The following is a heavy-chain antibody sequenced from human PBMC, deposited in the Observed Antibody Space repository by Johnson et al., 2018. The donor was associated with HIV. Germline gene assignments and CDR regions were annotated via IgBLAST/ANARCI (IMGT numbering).Heavy chain of an antibody. J-gene: IGHJ3*02. D-gene: IGHD5-18*01. V-gene: IGHV3-66*01. CDR3: ARAYSYGAFDI. CDR2: IYSGGST. CDR1: GFTVSSNY. Sequence: MQLVESGGGLVKPGGSLRLSCVASGFTVSSNYMNWVRQAPGKGLEWVSVIYSGGSTYYADSVKGRFTISRDNSKNTLYFQMNSLRAEDTAVYYCARAYSYGAFDIWGQGTMVTVSS.